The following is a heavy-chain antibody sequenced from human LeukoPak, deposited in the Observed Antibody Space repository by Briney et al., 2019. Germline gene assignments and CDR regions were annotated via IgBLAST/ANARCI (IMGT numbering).Heavy chain of an antibody. CDR3: ARGVAAPYFDY. Sequence: PGGSLRLSCAASGFTVRSNYMSWVRQAPGKGLEWVSLIYSGGSTYYADSVKGRFTISRDNSKNTLYLQMNSLRAEDTAVYYCARGVAAPYFDYWGQGTLVTVSS. CDR2: IYSGGST. D-gene: IGHD6-13*01. CDR1: GFTVRSNY. V-gene: IGHV3-53*01. J-gene: IGHJ4*02.